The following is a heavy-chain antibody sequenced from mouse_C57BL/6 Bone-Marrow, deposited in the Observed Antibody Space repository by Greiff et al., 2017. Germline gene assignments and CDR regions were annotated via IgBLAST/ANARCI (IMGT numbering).Heavy chain of an antibody. Sequence: EVMLVESGGGLVKPGGSLKLSCAASGFTFSDYGMHWVRQAPEKGLEWVAYISSGSSTIYYADTVKGRFTISRDSAKNTLFLQMTSLRSEDTAMYYCARSYYYGSSPFAYWGQGTLVTVSA. J-gene: IGHJ3*01. CDR1: GFTFSDYG. CDR3: ARSYYYGSSPFAY. CDR2: ISSGSSTI. D-gene: IGHD1-1*01. V-gene: IGHV5-17*01.